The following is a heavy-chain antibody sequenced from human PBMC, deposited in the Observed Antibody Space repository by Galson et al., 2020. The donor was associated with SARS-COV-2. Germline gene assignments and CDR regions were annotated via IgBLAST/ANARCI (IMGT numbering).Heavy chain of an antibody. CDR3: TRGMEERVDTISYGMDV. J-gene: IGHJ6*02. CDR2: IRSKPYGGTT. D-gene: IGHD5-18*01. Sequence: GESLKISCTASGFTFGYSAMSWVRQAPGRGLEWVGFIRSKPYGGTTEYAAPLKGRFTISRDDSKSIAYLQMNSLKTEDTAVYYCTRGMEERVDTISYGMDVWGQGTTVTVSS. V-gene: IGHV3-49*04. CDR1: GFTFGYSA.